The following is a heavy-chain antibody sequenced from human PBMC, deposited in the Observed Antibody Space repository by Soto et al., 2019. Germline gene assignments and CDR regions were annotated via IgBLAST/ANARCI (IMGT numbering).Heavy chain of an antibody. CDR2: ISYEGSNK. CDR3: AKDSGYYHESRGYTDAFDI. D-gene: IGHD3-22*01. V-gene: IGHV3-30*18. J-gene: IGHJ3*02. CDR1: GFTFSSYG. Sequence: PGGSLRLSCAASGFTFSSYGMHWVRQAPGKGLEWVAVISYEGSNKYYADSVKGRFTISRDNSKNTLYLQMNSLRVEDTAVYYCAKDSGYYHESRGYTDAFDIWGQGTMVTVSS.